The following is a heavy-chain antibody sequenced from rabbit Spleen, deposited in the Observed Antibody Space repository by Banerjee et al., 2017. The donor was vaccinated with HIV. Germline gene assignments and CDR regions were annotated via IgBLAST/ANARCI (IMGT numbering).Heavy chain of an antibody. CDR2: IEGGSSAFS. CDR1: GVSFSSNHY. J-gene: IGHJ6*01. Sequence: QSLEESGGDLVKPGASLTLTCTASGVSFSSNHYMCWVRQAPGKGLEWIACIEGGSSAFSYFASWAKGRFTISKPSSTTVTLQMTSLTAADTATYFCARDSSTSFSSYGMDLWGPGTLVTVS. CDR3: ARDSSTSFSSYGMDL. D-gene: IGHD1-1*01. V-gene: IGHV1S40*01.